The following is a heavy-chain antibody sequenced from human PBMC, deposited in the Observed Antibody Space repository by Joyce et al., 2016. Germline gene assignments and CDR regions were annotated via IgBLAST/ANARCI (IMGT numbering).Heavy chain of an antibody. CDR1: GYPFSDHY. CDR3: ARAAYGHGLDV. CDR2: IRNKNQKYVT. J-gene: IGHJ6*02. V-gene: IGHV3-72*01. Sequence: ELQLVESGGGLVQPGGSLTLSCAASGYPFSDHYMDWVRQEPGKGLEWVARIRNKNQKYVTEYAASVKGRFTISRDDSKGSLYLQMISLKPEDTAVFYCARAAYGHGLDVWGQGTTVIVSS. D-gene: IGHD4-17*01.